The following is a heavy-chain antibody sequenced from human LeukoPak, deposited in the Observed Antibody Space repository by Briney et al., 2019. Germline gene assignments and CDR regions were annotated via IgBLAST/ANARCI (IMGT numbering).Heavy chain of an antibody. V-gene: IGHV1-69*01. J-gene: IGHJ4*02. CDR1: GGTFSSYA. CDR2: IIPIFGTA. CDR3: ARVRGSGSYRPFDY. D-gene: IGHD3-10*01. Sequence: SVKVSCKASGGTFSSYAISWVRQAPGQGLEWMGGIIPIFGTANYAQKFQGRVTITADESTSTAYMELSSLRSEDTVVYYCARVRGSGSYRPFDYWGQGTLVTVSS.